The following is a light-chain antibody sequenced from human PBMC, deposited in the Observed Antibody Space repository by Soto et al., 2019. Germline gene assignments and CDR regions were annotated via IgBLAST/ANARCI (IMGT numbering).Light chain of an antibody. J-gene: IGLJ3*02. CDR2: ANT. CDR3: QSYDSSLSGSRV. CDR1: SSNIGAGHD. V-gene: IGLV1-40*01. Sequence: QSVLTQPPSVSGAPGQRVTISCTGSSSNIGAGHDVHWYQQLPGTAPKLVIYANTNRPSGVPDRFSGSKSGTSASLAITGLQTEDEADYYCQSYDSSLSGSRVFDGGTKVTVL.